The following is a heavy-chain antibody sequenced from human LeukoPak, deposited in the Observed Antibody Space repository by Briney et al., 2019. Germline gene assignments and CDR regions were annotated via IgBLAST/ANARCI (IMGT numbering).Heavy chain of an antibody. CDR2: ISSSSSTI. CDR1: GFTFSSYS. D-gene: IGHD6-6*01. CDR3: ARVAAGIAARPSPFFDY. Sequence: GGSLRLSCAASGFTFSSYSMNWVRQAPGKGLEWVSYISSSSSTIYYADSVKGRFTISRDNAKNSLYLQMNSLRAEDTAAYYCARVAAGIAARPSPFFDYWGQGTLVTVSS. J-gene: IGHJ4*02. V-gene: IGHV3-48*04.